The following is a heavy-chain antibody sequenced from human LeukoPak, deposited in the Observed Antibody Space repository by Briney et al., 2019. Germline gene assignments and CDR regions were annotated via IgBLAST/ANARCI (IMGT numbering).Heavy chain of an antibody. CDR1: RFNFITSA. J-gene: IGHJ3*02. CDR2: LIVGSGDT. CDR3: VSSSGSYGDAFDI. D-gene: IGHD3-22*01. V-gene: IGHV1-58*02. Sequence: GTSMKVACKASRFNFITSAMQWVRQPRGQRLEWIGWLIVGSGDTHYAQKFHKRVSITRDTSTSTAYMELNSLRSEDTAIYYCVSSSGSYGDAFDIWGQGSMVTVSS.